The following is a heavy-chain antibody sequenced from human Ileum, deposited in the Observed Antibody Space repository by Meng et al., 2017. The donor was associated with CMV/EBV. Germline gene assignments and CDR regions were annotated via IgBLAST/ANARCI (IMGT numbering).Heavy chain of an antibody. V-gene: IGHV4-59*01. D-gene: IGHD3-3*01. CDR2: IYYSGST. CDR1: SISSYY. CDR3: ARDYSGFWSGYYTPYNWFDP. J-gene: IGHJ5*02. Sequence: SISSYYWSWIRQPPGKGLEWIGYIYYSGSTNYNPSLKSRVTISVDTSKNQFSLKLSSVTAADTAVYYCARDYSGFWSGYYTPYNWFDPWGQGTLVTVSS.